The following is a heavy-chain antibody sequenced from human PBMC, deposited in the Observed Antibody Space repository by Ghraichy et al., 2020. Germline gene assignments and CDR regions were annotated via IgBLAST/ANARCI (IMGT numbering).Heavy chain of an antibody. Sequence: GESLNISCAASGFTFSSYSMHWVRQAPGKGLEWVSYISRSISAIYYADSVKGRFTISRDNAKNSLFLQMNSLRDEDTAMYYCARDPVGGTQQYYIDYWGQVSLVTASS. CDR3: ARDPVGGTQQYYIDY. V-gene: IGHV3-48*02. J-gene: IGHJ4*02. CDR2: ISRSISAI. D-gene: IGHD3-16*01. CDR1: GFTFSSYS.